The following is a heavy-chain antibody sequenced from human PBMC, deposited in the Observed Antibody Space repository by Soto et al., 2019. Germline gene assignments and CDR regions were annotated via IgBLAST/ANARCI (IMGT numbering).Heavy chain of an antibody. D-gene: IGHD6-13*01. CDR3: AKIIDAGGIDY. CDR1: GFTFSSFG. J-gene: IGHJ4*02. V-gene: IGHV3-30*18. CDR2: IAYDGSSE. Sequence: PGGSLRLSCAASGFTFSSFGMHWVRQAPGKGLEWVAVIAYDGSSEYYADSVKGRFTISRDNSKSTLYLQMNSLRAEDTAVYYCAKIIDAGGIDYWGQGTLVTVSS.